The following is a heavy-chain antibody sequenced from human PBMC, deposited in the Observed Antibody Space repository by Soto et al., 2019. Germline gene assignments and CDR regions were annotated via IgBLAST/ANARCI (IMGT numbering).Heavy chain of an antibody. J-gene: IGHJ4*02. CDR1: GGSISSSSYY. V-gene: IGHV4-31*03. Sequence: SSETLSLTCTVSGGSISSSSYYWGWIRQHPGKGLEWIGYIYYSGSTYYNPSLKSRVTISVDTSKNQFSLKLSSVTAADTAVYYCAREHRGPFDYWGQGTLVTVSS. CDR3: AREHRGPFDY. CDR2: IYYSGST. D-gene: IGHD3-10*01.